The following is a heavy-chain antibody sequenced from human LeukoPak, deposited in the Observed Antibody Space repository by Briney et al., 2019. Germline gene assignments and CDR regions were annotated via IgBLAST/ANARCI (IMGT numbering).Heavy chain of an antibody. CDR3: ARAMVRYYYYMDV. Sequence: ASVKVSCKASGSTFTDYYMHWVRQAPGQGLEWMGGIIPIFGTANYAQKFQGRVTITADKSTSTAYMELSSLRSEDTAVYYCARAMVRYYYYMDVWGKGTTVTVSS. CDR1: GSTFTDYY. J-gene: IGHJ6*03. V-gene: IGHV1-69*06. D-gene: IGHD3-10*01. CDR2: IIPIFGTA.